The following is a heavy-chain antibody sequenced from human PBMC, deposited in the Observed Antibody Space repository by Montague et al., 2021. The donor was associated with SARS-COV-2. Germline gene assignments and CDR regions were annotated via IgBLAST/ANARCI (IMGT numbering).Heavy chain of an antibody. Sequence: SETLSLTCAVSGDSMSSNNWWTWVRQSPRKGLEWIGEIHHIVGTNYNPSLKSRVSISVDKSRNQFSLNLNSVTAADTAFYYCATVFGGCSATSCYLYNWGRGTLVTVSS. CDR1: GDSMSSNNW. V-gene: IGHV4-4*02. CDR2: IHHIVGT. D-gene: IGHD2-2*01. CDR3: ATVFGGCSATSCYLYN. J-gene: IGHJ4*02.